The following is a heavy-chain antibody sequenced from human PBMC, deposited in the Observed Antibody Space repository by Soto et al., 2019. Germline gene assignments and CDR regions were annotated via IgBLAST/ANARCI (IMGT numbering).Heavy chain of an antibody. V-gene: IGHV3-48*03. CDR3: ARDLSVAGGEGAFDI. Sequence: GGSLRLSCADSGFTFSSYEMNWVRQAPGKGLEWVSYISSSGSTIYYADSVKGRFTISRDNAKNSLYLQMNSLRAEDTAVYYCARDLSVAGGEGAFDIWGQGTMVTVSS. CDR1: GFTFSSYE. J-gene: IGHJ3*02. D-gene: IGHD6-19*01. CDR2: ISSSGSTI.